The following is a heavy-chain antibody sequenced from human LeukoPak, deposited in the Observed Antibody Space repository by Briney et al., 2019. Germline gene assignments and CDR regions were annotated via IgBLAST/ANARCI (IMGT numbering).Heavy chain of an antibody. V-gene: IGHV1-2*04. Sequence: RASVKVSCRASGYIFTDYYMHWVRQAPGQGLEWMGWINPNSGGTNYAQKFQGWVTMTRDTSISTAYMELSRLRSDDTAVYYCARGSCSSTSCPRVGYYYGMDVWGQGTTVTVSS. J-gene: IGHJ6*02. CDR3: ARGSCSSTSCPRVGYYYGMDV. D-gene: IGHD2-2*01. CDR2: INPNSGGT. CDR1: GYIFTDYY.